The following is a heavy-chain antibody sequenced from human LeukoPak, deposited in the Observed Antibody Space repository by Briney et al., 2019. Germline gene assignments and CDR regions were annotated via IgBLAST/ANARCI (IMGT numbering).Heavy chain of an antibody. CDR2: ISGSGGST. J-gene: IGHJ5*02. D-gene: IGHD6-6*01. Sequence: GGSLRLSCAASGFTFSSYAMSWVRQAPGKGLEWVSAISGSGGSTYYADFVKGRFTISRDNSKNTLYLQMNSLRAEDTAVYYCAKGEAARPSPPYNWFDPWGQGTLVTVSS. CDR1: GFTFSSYA. CDR3: AKGEAARPSPPYNWFDP. V-gene: IGHV3-23*01.